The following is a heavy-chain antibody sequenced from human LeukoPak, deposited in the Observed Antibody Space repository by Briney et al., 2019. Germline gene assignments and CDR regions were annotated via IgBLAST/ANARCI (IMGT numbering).Heavy chain of an antibody. V-gene: IGHV3-21*01. J-gene: IGHJ4*02. CDR2: ISSSSSYI. D-gene: IGHD3-3*01. CDR3: ARDRVFGVVIGQDY. CDR1: GFTFSSYS. Sequence: GGSLRLSCAASGFTFSSYSMNWVRQAPGKGLEWVSSISSSSSYIYYADSVKGRFTISRDNAKNSLYLQMNSLRAEDTAVYYCARDRVFGVVIGQDYWGQGTLVTASS.